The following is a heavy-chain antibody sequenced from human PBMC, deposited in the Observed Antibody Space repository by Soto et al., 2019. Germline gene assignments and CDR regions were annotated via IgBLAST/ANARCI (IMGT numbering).Heavy chain of an antibody. CDR1: GYTFTTYW. D-gene: IGHD3-9*01. CDR3: ARRYSDSRTDY. J-gene: IGHJ4*02. V-gene: IGHV5-10-1*01. CDR2: IDPSDSYT. Sequence: GESLKISFQTSGYTFTTYWITWVRQVPGKGLEWMGRIDPSDSYTNYGPSFQGHVTISVDKSISTAYLQWSSLKASDTAMYYCARRYSDSRTDYWGRGTLVTVSS.